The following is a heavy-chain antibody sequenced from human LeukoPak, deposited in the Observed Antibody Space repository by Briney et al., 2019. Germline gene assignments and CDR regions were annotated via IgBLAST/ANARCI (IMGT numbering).Heavy chain of an antibody. V-gene: IGHV3-21*01. Sequence: GGSLRLSCAASGFTFSSYSMNWVRRAPGKGLEWVSSISSSSSYIYYADSVKGRFTISRDNAKNSLYLQMNSLRAEDTAVYYCARESRRFLEWFDYWGQGTLVTVSS. CDR1: GFTFSSYS. J-gene: IGHJ4*02. CDR2: ISSSSSYI. D-gene: IGHD3-3*01. CDR3: ARESRRFLEWFDY.